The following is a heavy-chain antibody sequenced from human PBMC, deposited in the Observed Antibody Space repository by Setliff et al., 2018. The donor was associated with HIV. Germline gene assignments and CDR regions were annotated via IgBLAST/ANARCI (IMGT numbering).Heavy chain of an antibody. CDR3: ARDPPGYGDSNDF. D-gene: IGHD4-17*01. V-gene: IGHV4-61*01. CDR2: IYYSGNT. CDR1: GGSVGSGSYY. J-gene: IGHJ4*02. Sequence: KPSETLSLTCTVSGGSVGSGSYYWSWIRQPPGKGLEWIGYIYYSGNTNYNPSLKSRVTLSIDTSKNQFSLNLHSVTAADTAVYYCARDPPGYGDSNDFWGQGTLVTSPQ.